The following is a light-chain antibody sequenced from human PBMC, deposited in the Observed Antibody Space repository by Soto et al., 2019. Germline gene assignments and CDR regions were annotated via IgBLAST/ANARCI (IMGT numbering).Light chain of an antibody. J-gene: IGKJ5*01. Sequence: DIQMTQSPSSLSPSVGDRGTITCQASQNINNYLNWYQQKPGRAAKLLIYDASNLEAGVPSRFWGSGSGADFTFTISRLQPEDIATYYCQQYENLPTFGQGTRLEIK. CDR1: QNINNY. CDR3: QQYENLPT. V-gene: IGKV1-33*01. CDR2: DAS.